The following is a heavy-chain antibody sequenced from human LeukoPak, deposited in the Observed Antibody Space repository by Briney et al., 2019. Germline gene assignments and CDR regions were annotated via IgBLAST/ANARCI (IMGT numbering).Heavy chain of an antibody. CDR1: GFTFSSYG. V-gene: IGHV3-33*01. Sequence: GRSLRLSCAASGFTFSSYGMHWVRQAPGKGLECVAVIWYDGSNKYYADSVKGRFTISRDNSKNTLYLQMNSLRAEDTAVYYCARDPGYSSSWPDYWGQGTLVTVSS. CDR3: ARDPGYSSSWPDY. CDR2: IWYDGSNK. D-gene: IGHD6-13*01. J-gene: IGHJ4*02.